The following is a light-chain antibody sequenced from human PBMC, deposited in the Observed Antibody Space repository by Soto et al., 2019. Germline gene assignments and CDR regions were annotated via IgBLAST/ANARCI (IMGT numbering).Light chain of an antibody. J-gene: IGKJ1*01. Sequence: ERVMTQSPATLSVSPGERATLSCRASQSVGSNLAWYQQKPGQAPRLLIYSASTRAPDIPARFSGSGSGTEFTLTISSLQSEDFAVYYCQQYNNWPQTFGHGTKVEIK. CDR3: QQYNNWPQT. CDR1: QSVGSN. V-gene: IGKV3-15*01. CDR2: SAS.